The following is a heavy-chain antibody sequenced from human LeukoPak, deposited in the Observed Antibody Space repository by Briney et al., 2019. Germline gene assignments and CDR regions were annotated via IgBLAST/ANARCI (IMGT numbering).Heavy chain of an antibody. J-gene: IGHJ4*02. V-gene: IGHV3-30-3*01. CDR2: ISYDGSNK. CDR3: ARDTPLDMSSSGKFDY. Sequence: PGGSLRLSCAASGFTFSSYAMHWVRQAPGKGLEWVAVISYDGSNKYYADSVKGRFTISRDNSKNTLYLQMNSLRAEDTAVYYCARDTPLDMSSSGKFDYWGQGTLVTVSS. D-gene: IGHD6-6*01. CDR1: GFTFSSYA.